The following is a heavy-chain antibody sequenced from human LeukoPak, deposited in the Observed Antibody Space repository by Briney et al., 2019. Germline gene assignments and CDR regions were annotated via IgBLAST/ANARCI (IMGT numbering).Heavy chain of an antibody. CDR3: ARASFRGFDY. CDR2: ISGSGGST. V-gene: IGHV3-23*01. D-gene: IGHD3-16*01. J-gene: IGHJ4*02. Sequence: GGSLRLSCAASGLTFSNYAMCWVRQAPGKGLEWVSHISGSGGSTYYADSVKGRFTISRDNAKKTLYLQMNSLRVEDTAVYYCARASFRGFDYWGQGTLVTVSS. CDR1: GLTFSNYA.